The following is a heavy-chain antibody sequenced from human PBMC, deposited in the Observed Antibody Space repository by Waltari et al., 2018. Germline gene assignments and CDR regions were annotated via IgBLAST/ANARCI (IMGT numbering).Heavy chain of an antibody. D-gene: IGHD6-13*01. CDR3: ASLFIAAAGGGGWYFDL. CDR2: VDPEDGET. V-gene: IGHV1-69-2*01. J-gene: IGHJ2*01. CDR1: GYTFTDYY. Sequence: EVQLVQSGAEVKKPGATVKISCKASGYTFTDYYMHWVQQAPGKGLEWMGRVDPEDGETIYAEKFQGRVTITADTSTDTAYMELSSLRSEDTAVYYCASLFIAAAGGGGWYFDLWGRGTLVTVSS.